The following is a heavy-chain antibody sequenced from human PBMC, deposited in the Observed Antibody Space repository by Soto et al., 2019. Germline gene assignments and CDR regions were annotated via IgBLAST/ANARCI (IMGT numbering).Heavy chain of an antibody. CDR1: GFTFSSYA. D-gene: IGHD6-6*01. CDR2: ISYDGSNK. Sequence: QVQLVESGGGVVQPGRSLRLSCAASGFTFSSYAMHWVRQAPGKGLEWVAVISYDGSNKYYADSVKGRFTISRDNSKNTLYLQMNSLRAEDTAVYYCARDPCIAARPCYFDYWGQGNLVTVSS. J-gene: IGHJ4*02. CDR3: ARDPCIAARPCYFDY. V-gene: IGHV3-30-3*01.